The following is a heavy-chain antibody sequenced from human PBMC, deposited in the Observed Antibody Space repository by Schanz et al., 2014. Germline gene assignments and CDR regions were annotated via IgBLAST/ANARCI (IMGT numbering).Heavy chain of an antibody. CDR2: VHPGGST. V-gene: IGHV3-21*04. Sequence: EVQLVESGGGLIQPGGSLRLSCAASGFGFSSYSMNWVRQAPGKGLEWVSFVHPGGSTYYPDSVKGRFTISRDSSKNSLFLQLNSLRADDTAVYYCARNRGSGGQNWYFDLWGRGTLVTVSS. CDR1: GFGFSSYS. D-gene: IGHD1-26*01. CDR3: ARNRGSGGQNWYFDL. J-gene: IGHJ2*01.